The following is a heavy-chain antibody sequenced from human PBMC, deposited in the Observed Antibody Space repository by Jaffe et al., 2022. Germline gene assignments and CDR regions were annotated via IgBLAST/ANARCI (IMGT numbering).Heavy chain of an antibody. CDR3: ARDVDQWDFVSGKGPNYFDP. V-gene: IGHV3-48*03. D-gene: IGHD3-10*01. CDR2: IGDIGTTK. J-gene: IGHJ5*02. Sequence: VQLVESGGGSVQTGGSLRLSCAASGFNFRTSEMNWVRQPPGKGLEWISYIGDIGTTKYYAESVKGRFSISRDNAENLLFLEMNSLKVEDTAVYYCARDVDQWDFVSGKGPNYFDPWGPGILVTVSS. CDR1: GFNFRTSE.